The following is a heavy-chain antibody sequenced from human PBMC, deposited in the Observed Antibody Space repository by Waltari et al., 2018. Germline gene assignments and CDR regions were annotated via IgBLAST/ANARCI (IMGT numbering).Heavy chain of an antibody. V-gene: IGHV4-34*01. CDR1: GGSFSGYY. CDR3: ARPDYGDYGSDAFDI. Sequence: QVQLQQWGAGLLKPSEPLSLTCAVYGGSFSGYYWSWIRQPPGKGLEWIGEINHSGSTNYNPSLKSRVTISVDTSKNQFSLKLSSVTAADTAVYYCARPDYGDYGSDAFDIWGQGTMVTVSS. J-gene: IGHJ3*02. D-gene: IGHD4-17*01. CDR2: INHSGST.